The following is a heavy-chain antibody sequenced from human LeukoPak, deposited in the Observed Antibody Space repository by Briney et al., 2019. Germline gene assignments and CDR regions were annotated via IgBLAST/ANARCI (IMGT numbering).Heavy chain of an antibody. V-gene: IGHV3-30*18. CDR2: ISYDGSNK. D-gene: IGHD2-2*01. J-gene: IGHJ5*02. CDR1: GFTFSGYG. Sequence: GGSLRLSCAASGFTFSGYGMHWVRQAPGKGLEWVAVISYDGSNKYYADSEKGRFTISRDNSKNTLYLQMNSLRAEDTAVYYCAKDSMRYCSSTSCLGRLDPWGQGTLVTVSS. CDR3: AKDSMRYCSSTSCLGRLDP.